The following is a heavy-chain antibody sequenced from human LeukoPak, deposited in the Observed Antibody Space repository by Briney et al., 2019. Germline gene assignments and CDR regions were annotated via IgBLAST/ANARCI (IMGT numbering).Heavy chain of an antibody. CDR2: ISGSGGST. V-gene: IGHV3-23*01. CDR1: GFTFSSYS. J-gene: IGHJ4*02. CDR3: AKVPYYDFWSGYYPFDY. D-gene: IGHD3-3*01. Sequence: GGSLRLSCAASGFTFSSYSMSWVRQAPGKGLEWVSAISGSGGSTYYADSVKGRFTISRDNSKNTLYLQVYSLKAEATAVYCVAKVPYYDFWSGYYPFDYWGQGPLVTVSS.